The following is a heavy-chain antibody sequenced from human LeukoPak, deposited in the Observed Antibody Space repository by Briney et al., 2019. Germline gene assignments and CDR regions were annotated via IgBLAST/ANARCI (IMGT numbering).Heavy chain of an antibody. J-gene: IGHJ3*02. CDR2: IKQDGSEK. D-gene: IGHD3-16*02. CDR1: GFTFSSYW. V-gene: IGHV3-7*03. Sequence: GGSLRLSCAASGFTFSSYWMSWVRQAPGKGLEWVANIKQDGSEKYYVDSVKGRFTISRDNAKNSLYLQMNSLRAEDTALYYCAKARGVWGSYRRLPAMAFDIWGQGTMVTVSS. CDR3: AKARGVWGSYRRLPAMAFDI.